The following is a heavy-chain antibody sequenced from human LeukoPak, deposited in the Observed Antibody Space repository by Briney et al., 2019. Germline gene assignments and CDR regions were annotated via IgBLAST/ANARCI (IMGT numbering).Heavy chain of an antibody. D-gene: IGHD6-13*01. CDR1: GGSISSSSYF. Sequence: SGVLSLTCTVSGGSISSSSYFWGWIRQPPGKGLEWIGNTCYSGSTYYNPSLKSRVTISVDTSKNQFSLKLSSVTAADTAVYYCAITALGYSSSWYVPFDYWGQGTLVTVS. V-gene: IGHV4-39*01. J-gene: IGHJ4*02. CDR2: TCYSGST. CDR3: AITALGYSSSWYVPFDY.